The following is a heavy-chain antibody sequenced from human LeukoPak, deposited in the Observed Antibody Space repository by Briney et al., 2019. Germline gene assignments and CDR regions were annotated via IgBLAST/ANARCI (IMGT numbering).Heavy chain of an antibody. Sequence: GGSLRLSCSASGFTFSSHAMHWVRQAPGKGLEYVSGISSNGGSTYYADSVKGRFTISRDTSKSTLYLQMNSLRDEDTAVYYCAKYGSGTYYNGLYWGQGTLVTVSS. CDR2: ISSNGGST. D-gene: IGHD3-10*01. CDR3: AKYGSGTYYNGLY. CDR1: GFTFSSHA. V-gene: IGHV3-64*04. J-gene: IGHJ4*02.